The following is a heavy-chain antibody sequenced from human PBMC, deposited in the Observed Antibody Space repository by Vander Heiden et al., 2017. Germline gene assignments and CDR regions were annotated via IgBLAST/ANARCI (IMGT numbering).Heavy chain of an antibody. CDR1: GFTFGNYW. D-gene: IGHD6-6*01. Sequence: EVQLVQSWGGLVQPGRSLSLFCAASGFTFGNYWMSWVRQAPGKGLEWVANIKYDEGGKFYVDSVKGRFTVSRDSAKNSLYLQMNSLRAEDTAVYYCARLDHPLDRTFDYWGQGAPVTVSS. CDR3: ARLDHPLDRTFDY. V-gene: IGHV3-7*01. CDR2: IKYDEGGK. J-gene: IGHJ4*02.